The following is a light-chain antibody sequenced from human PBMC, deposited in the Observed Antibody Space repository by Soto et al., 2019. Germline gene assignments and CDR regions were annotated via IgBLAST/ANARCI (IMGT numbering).Light chain of an antibody. CDR3: QKYGSSPPVT. Sequence: EIVLTQSPGTLSLSPGERATLSCRASQSVSSSYLAWYQQKPGQAPRLLIYGASGRATGIPDRFSGSGSGTDFTLNISRLEPADFAVYYCQKYGSSPPVTFGQGTRLEIK. J-gene: IGKJ5*01. V-gene: IGKV3-20*01. CDR1: QSVSSSY. CDR2: GAS.